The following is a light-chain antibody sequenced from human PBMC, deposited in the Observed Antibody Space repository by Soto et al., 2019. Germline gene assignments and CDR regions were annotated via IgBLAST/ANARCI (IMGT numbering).Light chain of an antibody. CDR1: SSNIGSNT. V-gene: IGLV1-44*01. Sequence: HSVLTQPPSASGTPGQRVTISCSGSSSNIGSNTVNWYQQLPGTAPKLLIYSNNQRPSGVPDRFSGSKSGTSASLAISGLQSEDEADYYCAAWDDSLNVRFGGGTKLTVL. CDR3: AAWDDSLNVR. J-gene: IGLJ2*01. CDR2: SNN.